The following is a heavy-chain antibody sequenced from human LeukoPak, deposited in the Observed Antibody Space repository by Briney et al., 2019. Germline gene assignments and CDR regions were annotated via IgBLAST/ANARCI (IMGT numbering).Heavy chain of an antibody. CDR1: GYSFTSYD. CDR2: MNPNSGNT. D-gene: IGHD2-15*01. J-gene: IGHJ5*02. CDR3: ARGGGACSGPFDP. V-gene: IGHV1-8*01. Sequence: ASVKVSCKTSGYSFTSYDINWVRQATGQGLEWMGWMNPNSGNTGYEQKFQGRVTMTRNTSISTAYMELSRLRSEDTAVYYCARGGGACSGPFDPWGQGTLVTVSS.